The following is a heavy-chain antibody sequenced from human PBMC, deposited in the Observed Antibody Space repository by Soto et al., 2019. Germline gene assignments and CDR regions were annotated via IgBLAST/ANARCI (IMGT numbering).Heavy chain of an antibody. V-gene: IGHV4-34*01. CDR3: ARGRHSSSSGYYYYYYGMDV. CDR2: INHSGST. D-gene: IGHD6-13*01. CDR1: GGYFSGYY. Sequence: SETRSRTCAVYGGYFSGYYWSWIRQPPGKGLEWIGEINHSGSTNYNPSLKSRVTISVDTSKNQFSLKLSSVTAADTAVYYCARGRHSSSSGYYYYYYGMDVWGQGTTVTVSS. J-gene: IGHJ6*02.